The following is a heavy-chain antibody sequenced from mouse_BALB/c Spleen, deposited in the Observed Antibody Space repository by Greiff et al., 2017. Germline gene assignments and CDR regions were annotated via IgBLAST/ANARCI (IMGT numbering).Heavy chain of an antibody. V-gene: IGHV2-9*02. CDR1: GFSLTSYG. Sequence: VHLVESGPGLVAPSQSLSITCTVSGFSLTSYGVHWVRQPPGKGLEWLGVIWAGGSTNYNSALMSRLSISKDNSKSQVFLKMNSLQTDDTAMYYCARDLSYYRYGRFAYWGQGTLVTVSA. CDR3: ARDLSYYRYGRFAY. J-gene: IGHJ3*01. D-gene: IGHD2-14*01. CDR2: IWAGGST.